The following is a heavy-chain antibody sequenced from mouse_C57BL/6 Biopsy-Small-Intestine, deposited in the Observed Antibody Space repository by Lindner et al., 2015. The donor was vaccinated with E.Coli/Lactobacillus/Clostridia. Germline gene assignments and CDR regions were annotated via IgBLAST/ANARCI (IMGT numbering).Heavy chain of an antibody. CDR2: ILPGSGST. CDR3: ARRWGNNYAMDY. Sequence: VQLQESGAELMKPGASVRLSCKATGCTFTGYWINWVKQRPGHGLEWIGEILPGSGSTNYNENFKGKATFTADTSSNTAYIHLSSLTTEDSAIYYCARRWGNNYAMDYWGQGTSVTVSS. D-gene: IGHD1-1*02. CDR1: GCTFTGYW. J-gene: IGHJ4*01. V-gene: IGHV1-9*01.